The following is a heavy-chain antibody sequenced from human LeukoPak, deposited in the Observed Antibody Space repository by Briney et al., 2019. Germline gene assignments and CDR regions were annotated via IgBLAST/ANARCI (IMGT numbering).Heavy chain of an antibody. Sequence: ASVKVSCKASGYTFTSYYMHWVRQAPGQGLEWMGIINPSGGSTSYAQKFQGRVTMTRDTSTGTVYMELSSLRSEDTAVYYCARSKVRYSSSWSFDYWGQGTLVTVSS. CDR2: INPSGGST. D-gene: IGHD6-13*01. CDR1: GYTFTSYY. CDR3: ARSKVRYSSSWSFDY. J-gene: IGHJ4*02. V-gene: IGHV1-46*01.